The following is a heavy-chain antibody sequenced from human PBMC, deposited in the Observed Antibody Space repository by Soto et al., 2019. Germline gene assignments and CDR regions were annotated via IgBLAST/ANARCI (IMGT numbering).Heavy chain of an antibody. D-gene: IGHD3-3*01. CDR3: ARDPYYWSGYYGAFDI. CDR2: ISSSSSTI. V-gene: IGHV3-48*02. Sequence: GGSLRLSCAASGFTFSSYSMNWVRQAPGRGLEWLSYISSSSSTIYYADSVKGRFTISRDNAKNSLYLQMNSLRDEDTAVYYCARDPYYWSGYYGAFDIWGQGTMVTVPS. CDR1: GFTFSSYS. J-gene: IGHJ3*02.